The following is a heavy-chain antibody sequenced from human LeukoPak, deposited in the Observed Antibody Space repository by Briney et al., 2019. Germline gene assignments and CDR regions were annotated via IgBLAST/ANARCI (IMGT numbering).Heavy chain of an antibody. CDR1: GFTFSNYV. Sequence: GGSLRLSCAASGFTFSNYVMHWVRQAPGKGLEWVAFIRYDGSNKYYADSVKGRFTISGDNAKNSLYLQMNSLRAEDTAVYYCARVPYCSSTSCYSYYYYMDVWGKGTTVTISS. J-gene: IGHJ6*03. CDR2: IRYDGSNK. D-gene: IGHD2-2*01. V-gene: IGHV3-30*02. CDR3: ARVPYCSSTSCYSYYYYMDV.